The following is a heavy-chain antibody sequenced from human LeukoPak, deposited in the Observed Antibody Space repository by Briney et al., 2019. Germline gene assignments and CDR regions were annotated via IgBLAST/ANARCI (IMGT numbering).Heavy chain of an antibody. D-gene: IGHD1-14*01. Sequence: PGGSLRLSCAASGFTFSSYWMHWVRQAPGKGLEWGSSITGSGGSTFYAASVKGRFTISRDNSKNTLYLQMNSLRAEDTAVYYCAKLGISDGIDYWGQGTLVTVSS. CDR3: AKLGISDGIDY. J-gene: IGHJ4*02. CDR2: ITGSGGST. CDR1: GFTFSSYW. V-gene: IGHV3-23*01.